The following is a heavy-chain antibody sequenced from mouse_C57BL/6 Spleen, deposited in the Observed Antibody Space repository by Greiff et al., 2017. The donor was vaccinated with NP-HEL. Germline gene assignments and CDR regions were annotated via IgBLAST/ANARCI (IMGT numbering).Heavy chain of an antibody. J-gene: IGHJ1*03. V-gene: IGHV5-16*01. CDR1: GFTFSDYY. CDR2: INYDGSST. D-gene: IGHD4-1*01. CDR3: ARVNWDEGYFDV. Sequence: EVMLVESEGGLVQPGSSMKLPCTASGFTFSDYYMAWVRQVPEKGLEWVANINYDGSSTYYLDSLKSRFIISRDNAKNILYLQMSSLKSEDTATYYCARVNWDEGYFDVWGTGTTVTVSS.